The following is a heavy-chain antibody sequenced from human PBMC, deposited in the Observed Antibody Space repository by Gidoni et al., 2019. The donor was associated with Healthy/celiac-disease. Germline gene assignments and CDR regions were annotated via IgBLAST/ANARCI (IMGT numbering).Heavy chain of an antibody. V-gene: IGHV3-30-3*01. CDR1: GYTFSSYD. Sequence: VQLVESGGGVVQPGRSLRLHCAAAGYTFSSYDMPGVRQAPGKGLEWLAVISYDGSNKYYADSVKGRFTISRDNSKNTLYLQMNSLRAEDTAVYYCAREGGDEIYYYDSSGFDYWGQGTLVTVSS. CDR2: ISYDGSNK. J-gene: IGHJ4*02. D-gene: IGHD3-22*01. CDR3: AREGGDEIYYYDSSGFDY.